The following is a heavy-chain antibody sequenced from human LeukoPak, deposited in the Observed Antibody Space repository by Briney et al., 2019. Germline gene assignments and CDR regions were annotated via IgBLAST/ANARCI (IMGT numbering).Heavy chain of an antibody. J-gene: IGHJ4*02. Sequence: GASVKVSCKASGYTFVDYYLHWVQQAPGQGLEWMAWIDPYTGNTHYAQKFQGRITVTRDTSVSTTYMELSWLTSDDTARYYCAREYSASEHWGQGTLVTVSS. CDR3: AREYSASEH. CDR1: GYTFVDYY. CDR2: IDPYTGNT. D-gene: IGHD5-12*01. V-gene: IGHV1-2*02.